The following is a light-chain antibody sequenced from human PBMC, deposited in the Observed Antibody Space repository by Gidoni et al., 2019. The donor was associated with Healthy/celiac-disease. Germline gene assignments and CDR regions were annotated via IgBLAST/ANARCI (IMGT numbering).Light chain of an antibody. V-gene: IGLV3-21*03. J-gene: IGLJ1*01. CDR2: DDS. Sequence: SYVLTQPPSVSVAPGKTARITCGGNNIGSKSVHWYQQKPEQAPVLVVYDDSHRPSGIPERFSGSNAWNKATLTISRGEAGDEADYYCQVWDSSSDHYVFGTGTKVTVL. CDR1: NIGSKS. CDR3: QVWDSSSDHYV.